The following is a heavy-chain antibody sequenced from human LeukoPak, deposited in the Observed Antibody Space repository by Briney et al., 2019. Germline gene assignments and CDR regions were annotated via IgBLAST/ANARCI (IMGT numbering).Heavy chain of an antibody. CDR1: GGSISSSSYY. CDR2: IYYSGSS. CDR3: ARDGDLKVRGVIISLGYYYGMDV. D-gene: IGHD3-10*01. J-gene: IGHJ6*02. Sequence: SETLSLTCTVSGGSISSSSYYWGWIRQPPGKGLEWIGSIYYSGSSYYNPSLKCRVTISVDTSKNQFSLKLSSVTAADTAVYYCARDGDLKVRGVIISLGYYYGMDVWGQGTTVTVSS. V-gene: IGHV4-39*07.